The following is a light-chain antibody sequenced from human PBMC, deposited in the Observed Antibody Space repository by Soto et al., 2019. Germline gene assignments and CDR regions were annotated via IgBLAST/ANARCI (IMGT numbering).Light chain of an antibody. CDR3: QQYGSSRGFS. Sequence: EIVLTQSPGTLSLSPGERATLSCRASQSVSSSYLAWYQQKPGQAPRLLIYGASGRATGIPDRFSGSGSGTDLTLTISRLEPEDFAVYYWQQYGSSRGFSFGPGTKVDIK. J-gene: IGKJ3*01. CDR2: GAS. CDR1: QSVSSSY. V-gene: IGKV3-20*01.